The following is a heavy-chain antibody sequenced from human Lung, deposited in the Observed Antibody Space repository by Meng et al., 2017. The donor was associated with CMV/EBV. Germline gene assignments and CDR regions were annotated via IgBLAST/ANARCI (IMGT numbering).Heavy chain of an antibody. CDR1: GFTFSTYS. V-gene: IGHV3-21*01. CDR2: ITSSSSYI. CDR3: AIYCSTTTCPPGHDAFAI. J-gene: IGHJ3*02. Sequence: GESXKISCAASGFTFSTYSMNWVRQAPGKGLEWVSFITSSSSYIYYADSVRGRFTISRDNAKNSLYLQMNSLRAEDTAVYYCAIYCSTTTCPPGHDAFAIWXQGTXV. D-gene: IGHD2-2*01.